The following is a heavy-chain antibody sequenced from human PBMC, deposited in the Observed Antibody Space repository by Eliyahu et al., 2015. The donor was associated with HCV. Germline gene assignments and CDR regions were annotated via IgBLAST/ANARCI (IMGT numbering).Heavy chain of an antibody. D-gene: IGHD6-19*01. CDR1: GCSITTXX. CDR3: ASGGGGIAVTGTGGWFDP. Sequence: QVQLQESGPGLVKPSETLSLTCXVSGCSITTXXXXWIRQPPGKGXEWIGYIHYSGSTNYNPSLKSRVTISVDTSKNQFSLKLTSVTAADTAMYYCASGGGGIAVTGTGGWFDPWGQGTLVTVSS. V-gene: IGHV4-59*01. CDR2: IHYSGST. J-gene: IGHJ5*02.